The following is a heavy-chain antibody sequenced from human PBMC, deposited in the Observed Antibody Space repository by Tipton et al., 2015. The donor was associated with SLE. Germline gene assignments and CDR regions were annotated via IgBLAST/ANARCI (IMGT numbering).Heavy chain of an antibody. D-gene: IGHD5-18*01. V-gene: IGHV4-61*02. J-gene: IGHJ4*02. CDR2: IYTSGST. CDR3: ARVSSLRTGPRGYSYGYHDY. Sequence: TLSLTCTVSGGSISTGIYYWSCILQPSGKGLEWIGRIYTSGSTNYNPSLKSRVTISVDTSKNQFSLKLRSVTAADTAVYYCARVSSLRTGPRGYSYGYHDYWGQGTLVTVSS. CDR1: GGSISTGIYY.